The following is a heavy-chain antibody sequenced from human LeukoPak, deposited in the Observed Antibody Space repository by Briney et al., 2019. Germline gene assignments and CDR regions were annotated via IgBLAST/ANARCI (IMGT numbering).Heavy chain of an antibody. D-gene: IGHD2-15*01. CDR3: ASTDLVVVAATTEYYFDY. CDR1: GGTFSSYA. Sequence: SVKVSCKASGGTFSSYAISWVRQAPGQGLEWMGGIIPMFGTAKYAQKFQGRVTITADESTSTAYMELSSLRSEDTAVYYCASTDLVVVAATTEYYFDYWGQGTLVTVSS. CDR2: IIPMFGTA. V-gene: IGHV1-69*01. J-gene: IGHJ4*02.